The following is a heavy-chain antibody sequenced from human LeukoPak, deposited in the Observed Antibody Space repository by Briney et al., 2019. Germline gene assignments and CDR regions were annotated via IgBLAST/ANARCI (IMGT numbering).Heavy chain of an antibody. Sequence: GASVKVSCKASGYTFTAYYMHWVRQAPGQGLEWMGWINPNSGGTNYAQKFQGRVTMTRDTSISTAYMELSRLRSDDTAVYYCARAQRRGDYAQGFGYWGQGTLVTVSS. CDR2: INPNSGGT. J-gene: IGHJ4*02. V-gene: IGHV1-2*02. CDR1: GYTFTAYY. D-gene: IGHD4-17*01. CDR3: ARAQRRGDYAQGFGY.